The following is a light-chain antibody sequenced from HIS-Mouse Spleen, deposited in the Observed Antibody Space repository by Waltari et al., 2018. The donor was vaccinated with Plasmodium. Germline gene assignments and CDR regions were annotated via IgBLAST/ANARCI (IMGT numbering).Light chain of an antibody. CDR2: ASS. CDR1: HSISSY. J-gene: IGKJ4*01. Sequence: DIMMHPSPSSLSASVGDRATITCRASHSISSYLNWYQQKPGKAPNLMIYASSSWQSGVPSRLSGSGSVTDLTLTISSLQPEDFATYYWQQSYSTPPTCGGGTKVEIK. CDR3: QQSYSTPPT. V-gene: IGKV1-39*01.